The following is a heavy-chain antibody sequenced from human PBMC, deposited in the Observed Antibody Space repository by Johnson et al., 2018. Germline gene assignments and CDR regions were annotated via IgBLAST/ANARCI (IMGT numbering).Heavy chain of an antibody. D-gene: IGHD2-21*02. J-gene: IGHJ3*02. CDR3: ARAYCGGDCDSGIGDAFDI. Sequence: VASGGSLRLSCAASGFTFSRYYMHWFRQATGTGLAWFSALGTAGDTYYPGSVKGRFTISRENAKNSLYLQMNSLGAGDTAVYYCARAYCGGDCDSGIGDAFDIWGQGTMVTVSS. CDR1: GFTFSRYY. V-gene: IGHV3-13*01. CDR2: LGTAGDT.